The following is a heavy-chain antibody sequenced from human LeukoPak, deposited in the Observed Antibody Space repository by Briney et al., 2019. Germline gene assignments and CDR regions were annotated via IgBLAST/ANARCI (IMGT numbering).Heavy chain of an antibody. CDR3: SKDKGKIPVAKDY. CDR2: ISYDGTNI. J-gene: IGHJ4*02. V-gene: IGHV3-30*18. CDR1: GFTFSSYG. D-gene: IGHD6-19*01. Sequence: GGSLRLSCAASGFTFSSYGMHWVRQTPGKGLEWVAIISYDGTNIYYADSVKGRFTISRDNTKNTLFLQMNSLRAEDTAVYYCSKDKGKIPVAKDYLGQGTLVTVSS.